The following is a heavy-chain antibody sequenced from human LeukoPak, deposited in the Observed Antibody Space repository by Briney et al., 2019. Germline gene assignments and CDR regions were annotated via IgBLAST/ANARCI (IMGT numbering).Heavy chain of an antibody. J-gene: IGHJ6*03. CDR3: ARGWPRYYYYYMDV. CDR2: IYNDGRT. D-gene: IGHD5-12*01. V-gene: IGHV3-66*01. Sequence: GGSLRLSCAASGFTVGSNYMSWVRQAPGKGLEWVSLIYNDGRTYYADSVKGRFTISRDNAKNSLYLQMNSLRAEDTAVYYCARGWPRYYYYYMDVWGKGTTVTISS. CDR1: GFTVGSNY.